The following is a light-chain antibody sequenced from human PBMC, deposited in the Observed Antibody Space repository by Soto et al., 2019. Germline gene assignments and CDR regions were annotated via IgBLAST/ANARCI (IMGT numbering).Light chain of an antibody. J-gene: IGKJ1*01. Sequence: DTQRTQSPSNLSASVGDRVTITCRASQSIGSWLAWYQQKPGKDPKLLIYKTSILENGLPSRFSGSGSGTEFTLTIRSMKPEEFATDYCNQYNSYWTVGQVTKVEIK. CDR1: QSIGSW. V-gene: IGKV1-5*03. CDR2: KTS. CDR3: NQYNSYWT.